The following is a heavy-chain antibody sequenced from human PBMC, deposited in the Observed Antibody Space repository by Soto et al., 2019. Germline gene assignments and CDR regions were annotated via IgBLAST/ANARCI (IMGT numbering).Heavy chain of an antibody. D-gene: IGHD3-22*01. Sequence: GGSLRLSCAASGFTFSSYAMSWVRQAPGKGLEWVSAISGGGGSTYYADSVKGRFTISRDNSKNTLYLQMNSLSAEDAAVYYCAKVQRRRVVVITAFDIWGQGTMVTVSS. V-gene: IGHV3-23*01. CDR1: GFTFSSYA. CDR2: ISGGGGST. J-gene: IGHJ3*02. CDR3: AKVQRRRVVVITAFDI.